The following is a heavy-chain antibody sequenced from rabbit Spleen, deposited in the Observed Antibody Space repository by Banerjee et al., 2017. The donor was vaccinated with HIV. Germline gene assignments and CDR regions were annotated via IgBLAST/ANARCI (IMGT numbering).Heavy chain of an antibody. CDR1: GFDFSRGYD. CDR3: ARDAGSGHYIDAYFDL. J-gene: IGHJ4*01. D-gene: IGHD8-1*01. Sequence: QEQLEESGGGLVKPEGSLTLTCKATGFDFSRGYDMCWVRQAPGKGLEWIGCIYTGNVKTYYASWAKGRFTISKTSSTTVTLQMTSLTVADTATYFCARDAGSGHYIDAYFDLWGPGTLVTVS. CDR2: IYTGNVKT. V-gene: IGHV1S45*01.